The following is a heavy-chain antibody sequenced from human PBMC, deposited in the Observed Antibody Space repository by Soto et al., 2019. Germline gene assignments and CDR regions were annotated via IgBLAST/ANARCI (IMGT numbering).Heavy chain of an antibody. CDR3: ARDNWNGAYYGLDV. CDR1: GFPFSAYN. CDR2: MSGSGSSI. J-gene: IGHJ6*02. V-gene: IGHV3-23*04. Sequence: EVQLVESGGGLVKPGGSLRLSCTGSGFPFSAYNINWVRQAPGKGLEWVSSMSGSGSSIYYADSVKGRFTITRDKSKKTLYLQMNSLRAEDTAVYWCARDNWNGAYYGLDVWGQGTTVTVS. D-gene: IGHD1-20*01.